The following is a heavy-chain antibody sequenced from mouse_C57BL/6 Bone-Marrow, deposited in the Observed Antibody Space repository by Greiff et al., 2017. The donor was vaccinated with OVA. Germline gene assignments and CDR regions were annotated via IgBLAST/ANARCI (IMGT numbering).Heavy chain of an antibody. CDR3: ARDGTSYWYVDV. Sequence: EVKLVESGGGLVKPGGSLKLSCAASGFTFSRYAMSWVRQTPEKRLEWVATISDGGSYTYYPDNVKGRFTISRDNAKNNLYLQMSHLKSEDTAMYYCARDGTSYWYVDVWGTGTTVTVSS. CDR2: ISDGGSYT. CDR1: GFTFSRYA. J-gene: IGHJ1*03. V-gene: IGHV5-4*01.